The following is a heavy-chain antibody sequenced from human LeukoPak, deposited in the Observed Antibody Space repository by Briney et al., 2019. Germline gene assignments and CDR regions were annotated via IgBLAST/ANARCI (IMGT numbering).Heavy chain of an antibody. Sequence: SETLSLTCSVSGGSISSNNCGWIRQPPGKGLEWIGTIFYDGSTYYNPSLKSRVTISVDTSKNQFSLNLRSVTAADTAVYYCASSITIFGVVLRTIYFDYWGQGILVTVSS. D-gene: IGHD3-3*01. J-gene: IGHJ4*02. CDR2: IFYDGST. V-gene: IGHV4-39*01. CDR3: ASSITIFGVVLRTIYFDY. CDR1: GGSISSNN.